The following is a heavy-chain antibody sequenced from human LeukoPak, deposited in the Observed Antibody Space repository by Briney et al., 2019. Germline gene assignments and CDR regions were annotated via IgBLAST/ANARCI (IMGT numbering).Heavy chain of an antibody. CDR3: ARDLHNLDYFDY. V-gene: IGHV3-23*01. CDR2: ISGSGGST. D-gene: IGHD1-1*01. J-gene: IGHJ4*02. CDR1: GFTFSSYG. Sequence: GGTLRLSCAASGFTFSSYGMSWVRQAPGKGLEWVSAISGSGGSTYYADSVKGRFTISRDNSKNTLYLQMNSLRAEDTAVYYCARDLHNLDYFDYWGQGTLVTVSS.